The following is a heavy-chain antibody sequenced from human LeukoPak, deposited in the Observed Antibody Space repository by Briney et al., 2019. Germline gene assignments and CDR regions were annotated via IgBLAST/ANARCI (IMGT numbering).Heavy chain of an antibody. V-gene: IGHV3-9*01. J-gene: IGHJ6*02. Sequence: PGRSLRLSCAASGFTFDDYAMHWVRQAPGKGLEWVSGISWNSGSIGYADSVKGRFTISRDNAKNSLYLQMNSLRAEDTALYYCAKDSPSKPPDYGDYEGSGMDVWGQGTTVTVSS. D-gene: IGHD4-17*01. CDR3: AKDSPSKPPDYGDYEGSGMDV. CDR1: GFTFDDYA. CDR2: ISWNSGSI.